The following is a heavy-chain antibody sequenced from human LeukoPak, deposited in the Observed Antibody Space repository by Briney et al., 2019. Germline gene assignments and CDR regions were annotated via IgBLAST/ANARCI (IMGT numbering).Heavy chain of an antibody. V-gene: IGHV3-23*01. CDR1: GFSFSNYA. CDR3: AKEGYSYPLNYFDS. CDR2: ISGTGGTT. D-gene: IGHD5-12*01. Sequence: GGSLRLSCAAAGFSFSNYAMSWVRQAPGKGLEWVSSISGTGGTTYSADSVKGRFTISRDNSKNTVSPQMNSVRAEDTAVYYCAKEGYSYPLNYFDSWGQGNLVTVSS. J-gene: IGHJ4*02.